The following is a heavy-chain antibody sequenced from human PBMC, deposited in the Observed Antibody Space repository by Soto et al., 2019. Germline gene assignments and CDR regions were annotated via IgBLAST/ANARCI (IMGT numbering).Heavy chain of an antibody. CDR1: GYTFSSYG. J-gene: IGHJ4*02. Sequence: ASVKVSCKGSGYTFSSYGISWVRQAPGQGLEWMGWISAYNGNTNYAQNLQGRVTMTRDTSKTTAYMELSSLRSEDTAVYYCARGPRNWGVDYWGQGTLVTVSS. D-gene: IGHD7-27*01. CDR2: ISAYNGNT. V-gene: IGHV1-18*01. CDR3: ARGPRNWGVDY.